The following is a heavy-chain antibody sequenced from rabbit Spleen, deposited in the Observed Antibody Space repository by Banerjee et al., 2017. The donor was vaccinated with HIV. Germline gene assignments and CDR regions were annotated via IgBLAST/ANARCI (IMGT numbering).Heavy chain of an antibody. CDR3: ARDTSSSFSSYGMDL. CDR1: GVSFSDKDV. CDR2: IEGGSSAFS. Sequence: EQLEESGGGLVKPEGSLTLTCKASGVSFSDKDVMCWVRQAPGKGLEWIACIEGGSSAFSYFASWAKGRFTISKTSSTTVTLQMTSLTAADTATYFCARDTSSSFSSYGMDLWGQGTLVTVS. V-gene: IGHV1S45*01. D-gene: IGHD1-1*01. J-gene: IGHJ6*01.